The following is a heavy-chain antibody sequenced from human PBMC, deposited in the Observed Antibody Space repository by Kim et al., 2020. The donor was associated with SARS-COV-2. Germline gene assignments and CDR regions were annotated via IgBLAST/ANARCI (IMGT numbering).Heavy chain of an antibody. Sequence: SQTLSLTCAISVDTVSTGIASWSWIRQSPSRGLEWLGMTYYKSSRWYNDYAVSVKDRLTFNPDTSKNQLSLQLNSVTPDDTALDYWTKEPLRPTGTRYWDDPAVWGQGTAVTVSS. CDR2: TYYKSSRWYN. V-gene: IGHV6-1*01. CDR1: VDTVSTGIAS. J-gene: IGHJ3*01. CDR3: TKEPLRPTGTRYWDDPAV. D-gene: IGHD2-8*02.